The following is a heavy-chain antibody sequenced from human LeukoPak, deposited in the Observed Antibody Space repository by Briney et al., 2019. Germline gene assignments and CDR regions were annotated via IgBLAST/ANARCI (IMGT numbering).Heavy chain of an antibody. J-gene: IGHJ4*02. Sequence: KPSETLSLTCTVSGGSISSGSYYWSWIRQPAGKGLEWIGRIYTSGSTNYNPSLKSRVTISVDTSKNQFSLKLSSVTAADTAVYYCARDFGTMGPPVSPVYFFDYWGQGTLVTVSS. CDR1: GGSISSGSYY. CDR3: ARDFGTMGPPVSPVYFFDY. CDR2: IYTSGST. D-gene: IGHD1-1*01. V-gene: IGHV4-61*02.